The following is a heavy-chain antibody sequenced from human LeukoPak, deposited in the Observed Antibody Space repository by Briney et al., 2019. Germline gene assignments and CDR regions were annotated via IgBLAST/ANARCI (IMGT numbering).Heavy chain of an antibody. CDR1: GGSVSSVTYY. J-gene: IGHJ4*02. Sequence: SETLSLTCTVSGGSVSSVTYYWHWIRQPPGKGLEWIGYISYSGTTNYNPSVKSRVTISVDTSKNQFSLKLSSVTAADTAVYYCARDGDYWGQETLVTVSS. V-gene: IGHV4-61*01. CDR3: ARDGDY. CDR2: ISYSGTT.